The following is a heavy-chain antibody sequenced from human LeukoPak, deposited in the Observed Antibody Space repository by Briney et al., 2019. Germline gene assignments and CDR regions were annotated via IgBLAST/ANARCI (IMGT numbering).Heavy chain of an antibody. CDR3: AGGSSSLIDY. CDR2: ISSSSRYI. CDR1: GFTFSSYS. D-gene: IGHD6-13*01. Sequence: GGSLRLACAASGFTFSSYSMNWVRQAPGKGLEWVSSISSSSRYIYYADSVKGRFTISRDNAKNSLYLQMNSLRAEDTAVYYCAGGSSSLIDYWGQGTLVLVSS. V-gene: IGHV3-21*01. J-gene: IGHJ4*02.